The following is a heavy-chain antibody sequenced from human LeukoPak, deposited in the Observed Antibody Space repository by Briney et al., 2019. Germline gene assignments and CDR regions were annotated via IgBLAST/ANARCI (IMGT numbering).Heavy chain of an antibody. J-gene: IGHJ4*02. CDR2: ITGDGTRT. Sequence: GGSLRLSCAASGFTFSSCAMTWVRQAPGKGLEWVASITGDGTRTYYTDSVKGRFTISRDNSKNTLYLQLNSLRADETAIYYCASRPRADMGPLDYWGQGTLVTVST. CDR3: ASRPRADMGPLDY. D-gene: IGHD1-14*01. V-gene: IGHV3-23*01. CDR1: GFTFSSCA.